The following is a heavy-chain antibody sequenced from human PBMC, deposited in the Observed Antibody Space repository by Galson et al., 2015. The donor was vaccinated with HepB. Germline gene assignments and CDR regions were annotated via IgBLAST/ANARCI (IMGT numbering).Heavy chain of an antibody. CDR3: APLGGYYSTGLDS. Sequence: SVKVFCKASGYTFTAYYMHWVRQAPGQGLEWMGWINPNSGDPNYAQKFQGRVTMSRDTSMNTAYMELSRLRSDDTAVYYCAPLGGYYSTGLDSWGQGTLVIVSS. CDR2: INPNSGDP. V-gene: IGHV1-2*02. D-gene: IGHD3-22*01. CDR1: GYTFTAYY. J-gene: IGHJ4*02.